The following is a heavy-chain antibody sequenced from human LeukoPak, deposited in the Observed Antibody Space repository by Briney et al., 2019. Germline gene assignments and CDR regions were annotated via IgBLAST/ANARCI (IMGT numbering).Heavy chain of an antibody. V-gene: IGHV4-30-4*01. CDR1: GGSISSGDYY. Sequence: SETLSLTCTVSGGSISSGDYYWSWIRQPPGKGLEWIGYIYYSGSTNYNPSLKSRVSISVDTSKNQFSLRLRSVTAADTAVYYCAIENQYSSSWGYNWFDPWGQGTLVTVSS. CDR2: IYYSGST. D-gene: IGHD6-13*01. CDR3: AIENQYSSSWGYNWFDP. J-gene: IGHJ5*02.